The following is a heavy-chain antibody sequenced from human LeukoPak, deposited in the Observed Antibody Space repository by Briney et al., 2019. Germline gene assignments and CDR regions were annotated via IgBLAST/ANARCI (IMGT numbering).Heavy chain of an antibody. J-gene: IGHJ4*02. CDR1: GGTFSSYA. CDR2: INPSGGST. V-gene: IGHV1-46*01. Sequence: ASVKVSCKASGGTFSSYAISWVRQAPGQGLEWMGIINPSGGSTSYAQKFQGRVTMTRDTSTSTVYMELSSLRSEDTAVYYCARGRDIVLMVYAPADYWGQGTLVTVSS. D-gene: IGHD2-8*01. CDR3: ARGRDIVLMVYAPADY.